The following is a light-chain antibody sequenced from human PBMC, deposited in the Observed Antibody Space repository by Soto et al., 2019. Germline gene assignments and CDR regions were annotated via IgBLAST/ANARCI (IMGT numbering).Light chain of an antibody. CDR1: ISNIGAGYD. Sequence: QSVLTQPPSVSGAPGQKVTISCTGSISNIGAGYDVHWYQQLPGTAPKLLIYANTNRPSGVPGRFSGSKSGTSASLAITGLQAEDEADYYCQSYDSSLSGYVFGTGTKVTVL. J-gene: IGLJ1*01. CDR3: QSYDSSLSGYV. CDR2: ANT. V-gene: IGLV1-40*01.